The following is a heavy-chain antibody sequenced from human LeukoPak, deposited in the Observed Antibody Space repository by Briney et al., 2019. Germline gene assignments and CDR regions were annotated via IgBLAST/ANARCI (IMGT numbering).Heavy chain of an antibody. CDR1: GGSFSGYY. V-gene: IGHV4-34*01. CDR3: ARMVVVITFYYYYGMDV. J-gene: IGHJ6*02. Sequence: SETLSLTCAVYGGSFSGYYWGWICQPPGKGLEWIGKMNHSGSTNYNPSLKSRVTISVDTSKNQFSLKLSSVTAADTAVYYCARMVVVITFYYYYGMDVWGQGTTVTVSS. D-gene: IGHD3-22*01. CDR2: MNHSGST.